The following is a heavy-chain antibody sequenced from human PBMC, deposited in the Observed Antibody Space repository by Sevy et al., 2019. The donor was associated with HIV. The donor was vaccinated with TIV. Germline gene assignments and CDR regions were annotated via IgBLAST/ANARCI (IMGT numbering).Heavy chain of an antibody. V-gene: IGHV3-30*02. CDR2: IRYDVINK. CDR1: GFRFNNFG. J-gene: IGHJ6*02. D-gene: IGHD6-25*01. Sequence: GGSLRLSCAASGFRFNNFGMYWVRQAPGKGLEGVAFIRYDVINKYNVESVKGRSTISRDNSKDTRYLEMKSLRLEDTAIYYCAKGGSGGIDHYGMDVWGQGTTVTVSS. CDR3: AKGGSGGIDHYGMDV.